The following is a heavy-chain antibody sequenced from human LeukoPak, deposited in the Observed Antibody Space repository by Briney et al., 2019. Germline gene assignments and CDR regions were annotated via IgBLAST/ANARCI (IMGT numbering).Heavy chain of an antibody. D-gene: IGHD6-19*01. J-gene: IGHJ4*02. CDR2: IIPIFGTA. V-gene: IGHV1-69*05. CDR1: GGTFSCYA. CDR3: AREGSSGWYGWYFDY. Sequence: SVKVSCEASGGTFSCYAISWVRQAPGQGLEWMGGIIPIFGTANYAQKFQGRVTITTDESTSTAYMELSSLRSEDTAVYYCAREGSSGWYGWYFDYWGQGTLVTVSS.